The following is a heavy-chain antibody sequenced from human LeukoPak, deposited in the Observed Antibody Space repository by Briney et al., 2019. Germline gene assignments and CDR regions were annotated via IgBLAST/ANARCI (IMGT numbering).Heavy chain of an antibody. CDR3: ARHNTLRGDYPGADFDY. V-gene: IGHV4-39*01. Sequence: KGLEWIGSIYYSGSTYYNPSLNSRVTISVDTSKNQFSLKLSSVTATDTAVYYCARHNTLRGDYPGADFDYWGQGTLVTVSS. J-gene: IGHJ4*02. CDR2: IYYSGST. D-gene: IGHD4-17*01.